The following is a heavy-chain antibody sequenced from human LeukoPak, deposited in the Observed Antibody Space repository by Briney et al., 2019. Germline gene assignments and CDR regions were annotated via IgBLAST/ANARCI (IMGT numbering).Heavy chain of an antibody. D-gene: IGHD3-10*01. CDR1: GFTLSSYS. J-gene: IGHJ6*02. CDR2: ISSSSTI. CDR3: ARDFRLLSLSRSYGMDG. V-gene: IGHV3-48*02. Sequence: PGGSLRLSCVASGFTLSSYSVNWVRQAPGKGLEWVSYISSSSTIYYADSVKGRFTISRDNARDSLYLQMNSLRDEDTAVYYCARDFRLLSLSRSYGMDGWGQGTTVTVSS.